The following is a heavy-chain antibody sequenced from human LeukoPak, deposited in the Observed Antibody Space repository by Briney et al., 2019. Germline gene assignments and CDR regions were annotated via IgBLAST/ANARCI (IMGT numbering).Heavy chain of an antibody. D-gene: IGHD3-22*01. Sequence: GESLKISCKASGYSFPDYWIGWVRQPPGKGLEWMGRIDPSDSYTKYSPSFQGHVTISADKSISTAYLQWSSLKASDTAMYYCARHYYETLSAFDIWGQGTMVTVSS. CDR3: ARHYYETLSAFDI. CDR2: IDPSDSYT. CDR1: GYSFPDYW. J-gene: IGHJ3*02. V-gene: IGHV5-10-1*01.